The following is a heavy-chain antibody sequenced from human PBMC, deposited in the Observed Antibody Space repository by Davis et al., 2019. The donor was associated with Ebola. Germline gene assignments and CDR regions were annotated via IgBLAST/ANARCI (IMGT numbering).Heavy chain of an antibody. CDR2: IKQDGSEK. Sequence: PGESLKISCAASGFTFSSYWMSWVRQAPGKGLEWVANIKQDGSEKYYVDSVKGRFTISRDNAKNSLYLQMNSLRAEDTAVYYCARDLVVVPAANGWGFDDAFDIWGQGTMVTVSS. J-gene: IGHJ3*02. V-gene: IGHV3-7*03. CDR3: ARDLVVVPAANGWGFDDAFDI. CDR1: GFTFSSYW. D-gene: IGHD2-2*01.